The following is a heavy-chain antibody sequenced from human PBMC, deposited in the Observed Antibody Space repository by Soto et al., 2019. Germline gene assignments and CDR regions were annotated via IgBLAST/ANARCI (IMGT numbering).Heavy chain of an antibody. J-gene: IGHJ6*02. V-gene: IGHV4-31*03. CDR2: NYYSGIT. Sequence: QVQLQESGPGLVKPSQTLSLTCTVSGGSISSGGYYWTWIRQHPGKDLEWIGYNYYSGITYYNPSLKSRVTISLDTSKNQSSLKLSSVTAADTAVYYCARGSSIAGLYYGMDVWGQGTTVTVSS. CDR3: ARGSSIAGLYYGMDV. CDR1: GGSISSGGYY. D-gene: IGHD6-6*01.